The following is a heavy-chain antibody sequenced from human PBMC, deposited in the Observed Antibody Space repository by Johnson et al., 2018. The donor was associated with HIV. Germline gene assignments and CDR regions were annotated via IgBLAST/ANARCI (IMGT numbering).Heavy chain of an antibody. D-gene: IGHD2-15*01. V-gene: IGHV3-48*04. CDR3: ATEGGTGAFDI. J-gene: IGHJ3*02. CDR2: ISSSGSTI. Sequence: MLLVESGGGVVQPGRSLRLSCAASGFTFSSYAMHWVRQAPGKGLEWVSYISSSGSTIYYADSVKGRFTISRDNAKNSLYLQMNSLRAEDTAVYYCATEGGTGAFDIWGQGTMVTVSS. CDR1: GFTFSSYA.